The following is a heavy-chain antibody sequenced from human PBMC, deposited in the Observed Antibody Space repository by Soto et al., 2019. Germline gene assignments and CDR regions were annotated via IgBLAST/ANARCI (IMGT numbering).Heavy chain of an antibody. D-gene: IGHD2-2*01. CDR2: ISYDGSNK. CDR1: GFTFSSYG. CDR3: ASPAPYCSSTSCYAHDGMDV. Sequence: PGGSLRLSCAASGFTFSSYGMHWVRQAPGKGLEWVAVISYDGSNKYYADSVKGRFTISRDNSKNTLYLQMNSLRAEDTAVYYCASPAPYCSSTSCYAHDGMDVWGQGTTVPVSS. J-gene: IGHJ6*02. V-gene: IGHV3-30*03.